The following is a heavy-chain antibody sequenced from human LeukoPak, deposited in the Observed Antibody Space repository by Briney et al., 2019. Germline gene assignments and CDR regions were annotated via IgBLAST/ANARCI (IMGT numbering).Heavy chain of an antibody. Sequence: GEYLKISCKGSGYTFTNYWIGWVRQMPGKGLEWMGIIYPGDSDTRYSPSFQGQVNISADKSISTAYLQWSSLKASDTAMYYCARSYGGNSRGWFDPWGQGTLVTVSS. CDR2: IYPGDSDT. CDR3: ARSYGGNSRGWFDP. CDR1: GYTFTNYW. V-gene: IGHV5-51*01. D-gene: IGHD4-23*01. J-gene: IGHJ5*02.